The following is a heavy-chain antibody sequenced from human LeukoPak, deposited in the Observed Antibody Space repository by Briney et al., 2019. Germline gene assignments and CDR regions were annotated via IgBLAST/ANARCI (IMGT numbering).Heavy chain of an antibody. D-gene: IGHD3-3*01. CDR1: GFTFSSYA. J-gene: IGHJ5*02. Sequence: GGSLRLSCAASGFAASGFTFSSYAMSWVRQAPGKGLEWVSAISGSGGSTYYADSVKGRFTISRDNSKNTLYLQMNSLRAEDTAVYYCAREGSGYYLPNWFDPWGQGTLVTVSS. CDR3: AREGSGYYLPNWFDP. CDR2: ISGSGGST. V-gene: IGHV3-23*01.